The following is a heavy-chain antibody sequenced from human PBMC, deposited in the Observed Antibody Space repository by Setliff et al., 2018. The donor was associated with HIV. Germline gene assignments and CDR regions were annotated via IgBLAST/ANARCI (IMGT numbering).Heavy chain of an antibody. D-gene: IGHD3-9*01. CDR2: FDPEDGET. J-gene: IGHJ4*02. CDR1: GYTLTELS. V-gene: IGHV1-24*01. CDR3: ATLAWLEDYFDY. Sequence: ASVKVSCKVSGYTLTELSMHWVRQAPGKGLEWMGGFDPEDGETIYAQKFQGRVTMTEDTYTDTAYMDLRSLRSEDTAVYYCATLAWLEDYFDYWGQGTLVTVSS.